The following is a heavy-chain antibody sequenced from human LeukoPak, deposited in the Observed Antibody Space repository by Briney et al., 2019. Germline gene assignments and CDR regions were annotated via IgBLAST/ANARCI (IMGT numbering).Heavy chain of an antibody. Sequence: GGSLRLSCAASGFTFSSYEMNWVRQAPGKGLEWVSYISSSGSTIYYADSVKGRFTISRDNAKNSLYLQMNSLRAEDTAVYYCARDRSDSNTAMNYWGQGTLVTVSS. CDR3: ARDRSDSNTAMNY. V-gene: IGHV3-48*03. D-gene: IGHD5-18*01. CDR2: ISSSGSTI. CDR1: GFTFSSYE. J-gene: IGHJ4*02.